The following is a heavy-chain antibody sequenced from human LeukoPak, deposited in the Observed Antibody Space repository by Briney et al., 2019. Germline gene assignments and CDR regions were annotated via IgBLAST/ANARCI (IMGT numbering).Heavy chain of an antibody. CDR3: ARVYSGYDWDDY. CDR1: GFTFSSYW. CDR2: INGDGSST. V-gene: IGHV3-74*01. Sequence: PGGSLRLSCVASGFTFSSYWMHWVRQAPGKGLVWVSRINGDGSSTSYADSVKGRFTISRDNAKNTLYLQMNSLRAEDTAVYYCARVYSGYDWDDYWGQGTLVTVSS. J-gene: IGHJ4*02. D-gene: IGHD5-12*01.